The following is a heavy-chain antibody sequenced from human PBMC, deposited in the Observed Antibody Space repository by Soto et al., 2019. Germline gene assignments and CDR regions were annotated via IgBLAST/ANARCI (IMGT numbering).Heavy chain of an antibody. CDR2: IIPIFGTA. J-gene: IGHJ5*02. CDR1: GGTFSSYA. Sequence: GASVNVSCKASGGTFSSYAISWVRQAPGQGLEWMGEIIPIFGTANYAQKFQGRVTMTRDTSTSTVYMELSSLRSEDTAVYYCAREGYERGLNWFDPWGQGTLVTVSS. CDR3: AREGYERGLNWFDP. D-gene: IGHD2-2*01. V-gene: IGHV1-69*05.